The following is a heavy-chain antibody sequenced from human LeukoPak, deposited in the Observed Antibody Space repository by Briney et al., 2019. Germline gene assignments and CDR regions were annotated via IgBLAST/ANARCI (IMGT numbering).Heavy chain of an antibody. Sequence: GGSLRLSCAASGFTFEGCAMHWVRQAPGKGPEWVSSINWDSGYIEYADSVRGRFTISRDNAKNSLYLQMSSLKAGDTALYYCAREGSVCSNGICRYFDFWGQGTLVTVSS. D-gene: IGHD2-8*01. CDR2: INWDSGYI. CDR3: AREGSVCSNGICRYFDF. J-gene: IGHJ4*02. CDR1: GFTFEGCA. V-gene: IGHV3-9*01.